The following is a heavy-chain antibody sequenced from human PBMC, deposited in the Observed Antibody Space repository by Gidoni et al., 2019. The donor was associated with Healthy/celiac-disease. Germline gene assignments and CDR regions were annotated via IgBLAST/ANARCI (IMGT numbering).Heavy chain of an antibody. V-gene: IGHV3-23*05. D-gene: IGHD3-16*01. CDR2: IHHTGASR. CDR3: ARDRETLYDTNTFDI. J-gene: IGHJ3*02. Sequence: HLLESGGGLVQPGGSLTLSCAASGCTFSIPAMNWLRQAPGKGLAWVAGIHHTGASRYYADSVTGRLTISRDDSKNKVYLQASSLTAGDTATYYCARDRETLYDTNTFDIWGPGTVVTVSS. CDR1: GCTFSIPA.